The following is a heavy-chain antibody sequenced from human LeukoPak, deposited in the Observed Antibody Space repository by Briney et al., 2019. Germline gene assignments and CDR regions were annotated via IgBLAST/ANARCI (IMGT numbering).Heavy chain of an antibody. CDR2: ISGSGGST. CDR1: GFTFSSYV. J-gene: IGHJ4*02. Sequence: GGSLRLSCAASGFTFSSYVMTCVRQAPGKGLEWVSGISGSGGSTYYADSVKGRFTISRDNSKNTLYLQVNSLRAEDTAVYYCAKAREIWSGYLDFDYWGQGTLVTVSS. CDR3: AKAREIWSGYLDFDY. V-gene: IGHV3-23*01. D-gene: IGHD3-3*01.